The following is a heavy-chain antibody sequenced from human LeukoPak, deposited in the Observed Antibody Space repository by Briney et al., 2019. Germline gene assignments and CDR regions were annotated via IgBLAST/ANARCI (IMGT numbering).Heavy chain of an antibody. Sequence: SVKVSCKASGGTSSSYAISWVRQAPGQGLEWMGRIIPILGIANYAQKFQGRVTITADKSTSTAYMELSSLRSEDTAVYYCASPQGVRYYDYVWGSYRPDYFDYWGQGTLVTVSS. CDR1: GGTSSSYA. J-gene: IGHJ4*02. CDR3: ASPQGVRYYDYVWGSYRPDYFDY. V-gene: IGHV1-69*04. D-gene: IGHD3-16*02. CDR2: IIPILGIA.